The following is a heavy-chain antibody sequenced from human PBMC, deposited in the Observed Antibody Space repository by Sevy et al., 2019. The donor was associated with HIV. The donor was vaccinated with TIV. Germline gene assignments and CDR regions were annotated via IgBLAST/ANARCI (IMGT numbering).Heavy chain of an antibody. CDR3: AKDLTYPPFLWFGEGYYYYYYGMDV. D-gene: IGHD3-10*01. J-gene: IGHJ6*02. Sequence: GGSLRLSCAASGFTFSSYAMSWVRQAPGKGLEWVSAISGSGGSTYYADSVKGRFTISRDNSKNTLYRQMNSLRAEDTAVYYCAKDLTYPPFLWFGEGYYYYYYGMDVWGQGTTVTVSS. CDR1: GFTFSSYA. CDR2: ISGSGGST. V-gene: IGHV3-23*01.